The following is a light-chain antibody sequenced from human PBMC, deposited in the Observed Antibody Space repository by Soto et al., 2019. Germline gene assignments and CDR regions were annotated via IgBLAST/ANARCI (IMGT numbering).Light chain of an antibody. J-gene: IGLJ2*01. CDR3: SSHTSSSSLVV. CDR2: DVS. V-gene: IGLV2-14*01. CDR1: SSDVGGYNY. Sequence: QSALTQPASVSGSPGQSITISCTGTSSDVGGYNYVSWYQQHPGKAPKLMIYDVSNRPSGVSNRFSGSKSGNTASLTISGLQAEDEAYDYCSSHTSSSSLVVFGGGPKFTVL.